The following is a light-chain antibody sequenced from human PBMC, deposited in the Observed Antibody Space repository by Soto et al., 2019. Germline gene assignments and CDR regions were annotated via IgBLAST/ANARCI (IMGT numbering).Light chain of an antibody. Sequence: TQSPSSLSASVGDTVTITCRASQTVSRYLNWYQQKPGQAPRLLIYGASSRATGIPDRFSGSGSGTDFTLTISRLEPEDFAVYYCQQYGSSPTFGQGTKVDI. CDR3: QQYGSSPT. V-gene: IGKV3-20*01. CDR2: GAS. J-gene: IGKJ1*01. CDR1: QTVSRY.